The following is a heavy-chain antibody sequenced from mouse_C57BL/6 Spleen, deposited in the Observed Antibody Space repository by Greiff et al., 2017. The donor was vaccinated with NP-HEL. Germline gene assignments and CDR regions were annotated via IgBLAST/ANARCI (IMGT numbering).Heavy chain of an antibody. V-gene: IGHV5-4*01. D-gene: IGHD2-4*01. CDR3: ARDEDDYDAYYAMDY. Sequence: DVQLVESGGGLVKPGGSLKLSCAASGFTFSSYAMSWVRQTPEKRLEWVATISDGGSYTYYPDNVKGRFTISRDNAKNNLYLQMSHLKSEDTAMYYCARDEDDYDAYYAMDYWGQGTSVTVSS. CDR1: GFTFSSYA. CDR2: ISDGGSYT. J-gene: IGHJ4*01.